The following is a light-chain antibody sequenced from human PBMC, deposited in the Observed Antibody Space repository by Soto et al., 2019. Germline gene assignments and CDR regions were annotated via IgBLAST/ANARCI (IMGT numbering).Light chain of an antibody. J-gene: IGLJ1*01. Sequence: QSALTQPASVSGSPGQSITISCGGTSSDVGAYIYVSWYQQFPGKAPKLILYEVNNRPSGVSNRFSGSKSGTTASLTISGLKPEDEADDYCRAHSDIDPKALGNGTKVTAL. CDR3: RAHSDIDPKA. CDR2: EVN. CDR1: SSDVGAYIY. V-gene: IGLV2-14*03.